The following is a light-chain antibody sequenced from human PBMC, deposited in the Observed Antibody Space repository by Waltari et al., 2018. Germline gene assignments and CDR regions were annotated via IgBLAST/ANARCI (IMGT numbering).Light chain of an antibody. J-gene: IGLJ3*02. CDR1: SSDVGSYNL. Sequence: QSALTQPASVSGSPGQSITISCTGTSSDVGSYNLVSWYQQHPGKAPKLMIYEGSKRPSGVSNRFPGSKSGNTASLTISGLQAEDEADYYCCSYTAGSTWVFGGGTKLTVL. CDR2: EGS. V-gene: IGLV2-23*01. CDR3: CSYTAGSTWV.